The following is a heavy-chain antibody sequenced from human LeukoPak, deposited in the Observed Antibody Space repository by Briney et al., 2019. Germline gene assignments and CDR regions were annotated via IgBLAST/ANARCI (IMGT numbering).Heavy chain of an antibody. Sequence: SETLSLTCTVSGDSINSSNCYWGWIRQPPGKGLEWIGSIYFSGGTYYNASLKSRVTISVDTSKNQCSLKLSSVTAADTAVYYCARVYYSSSYDYWYFDLWGRGTLVTVSS. CDR1: GDSINSSNCY. CDR2: IYFSGGT. D-gene: IGHD6-13*01. CDR3: ARVYYSSSYDYWYFDL. J-gene: IGHJ2*01. V-gene: IGHV4-39*07.